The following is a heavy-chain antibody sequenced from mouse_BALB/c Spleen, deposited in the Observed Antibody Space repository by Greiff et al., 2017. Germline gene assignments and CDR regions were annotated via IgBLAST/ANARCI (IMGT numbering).Heavy chain of an antibody. D-gene: IGHD2-3*01. Sequence: QVQLQQSGPELVKPGASVRISCKASGYTFTSYWMHWVKQRPGQGLEWIGEINPSNGRTNYNEKFKSKATLTVDKSSNTAYMQLSSLTSEYSAVYYCTRGDGYYPFDYWGQGTTLTVAS. J-gene: IGHJ2*01. CDR3: TRGDGYYPFDY. CDR2: INPSNGRT. V-gene: IGHV1S81*02. CDR1: GYTFTSYW.